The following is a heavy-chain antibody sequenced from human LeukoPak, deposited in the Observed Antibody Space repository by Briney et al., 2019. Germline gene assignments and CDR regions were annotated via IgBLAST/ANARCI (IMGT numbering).Heavy chain of an antibody. Sequence: SETLSLTCTVSGGSISSYYWSWIRQPPGKGLEWIGYIYYSGSTNYNPSLKSRVTISVDTSKNQFSLKLSSVTAADTAEYYCARGDYYYDSSGYWFDAFDIWGQGTMVTVSS. CDR2: IYYSGST. CDR3: ARGDYYYDSSGYWFDAFDI. J-gene: IGHJ3*02. V-gene: IGHV4-59*08. CDR1: GGSISSYY. D-gene: IGHD3-22*01.